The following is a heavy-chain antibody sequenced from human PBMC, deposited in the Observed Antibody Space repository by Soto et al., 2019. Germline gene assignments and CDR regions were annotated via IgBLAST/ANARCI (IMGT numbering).Heavy chain of an antibody. J-gene: IGHJ4*02. D-gene: IGHD6-13*01. CDR1: GYTFTSYD. V-gene: IGHV1-8*01. CDR2: MNPNSGNT. Sequence: GASVKVSCKASGYTFTSYDINWVRQATGQGLEWMGWMNPNSGNTGYAQKFQGRVTMTRNTSISTAYTELSSLRSEDTAVYYCARAPLYSSSRHTSWGQGTLVTVSS. CDR3: ARAPLYSSSRHTS.